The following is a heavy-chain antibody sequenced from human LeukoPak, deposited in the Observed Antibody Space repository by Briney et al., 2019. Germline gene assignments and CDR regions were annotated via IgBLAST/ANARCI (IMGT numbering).Heavy chain of an antibody. D-gene: IGHD3-10*01. Sequence: SQTLSLTCTVSGGSISSGDYYWSWIRQPPGKGLEWIGYIYYSGSTYYNPSLKSRVTISVDTSKNQFSLKLSSVTAADTAVYYCASAVGQPTDTSGGYWGQGTLVTVSS. CDR3: ASAVGQPTDTSGGY. CDR1: GGSISSGDYY. CDR2: IYYSGST. V-gene: IGHV4-30-4*01. J-gene: IGHJ4*02.